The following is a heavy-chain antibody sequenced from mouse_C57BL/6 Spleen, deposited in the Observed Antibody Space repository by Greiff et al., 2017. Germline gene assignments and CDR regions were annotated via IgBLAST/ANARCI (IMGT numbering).Heavy chain of an antibody. CDR1: GFSLTSYG. CDR2: IWSDGST. D-gene: IGHD2-3*01. CDR3: ARADGYYGYYYAMDY. V-gene: IGHV2-6*03. Sequence: QVQLKESGPGLVAPSQSLSITCTVSGFSLTSYGVHWVRQPPGKGLEWLVVIWSDGSTTYNSALKSRLSISKDNSKSQVFLKMNSLQTDDTAMYYCARADGYYGYYYAMDYWGQGTSVTVSS. J-gene: IGHJ4*01.